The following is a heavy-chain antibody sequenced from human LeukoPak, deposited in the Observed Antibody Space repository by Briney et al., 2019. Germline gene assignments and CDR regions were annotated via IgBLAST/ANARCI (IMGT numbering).Heavy chain of an antibody. J-gene: IGHJ4*02. CDR2: IYHSGST. CDR3: ARGLLWTFFDY. V-gene: IGHV4-38-2*02. Sequence: SETLSLTCTVSGYSISSGYYWGWIRQPPGKGLEWIGSIYHSGSTYYNPTLKSRGTISVDTSKNQFSLKLSSVTAADTAVYYCARGLLWTFFDYWGQGTLVTVSS. CDR1: GYSISSGYY. D-gene: IGHD1-26*01.